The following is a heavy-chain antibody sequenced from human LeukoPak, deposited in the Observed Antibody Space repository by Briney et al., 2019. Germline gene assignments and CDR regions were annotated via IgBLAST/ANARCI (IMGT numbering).Heavy chain of an antibody. CDR1: GYTLTELS. Sequence: ASVKVSCKVSGYTLTELSMHWVRQAPGKGLEWMGGFDPEDGETIYAQKFQGRVTMTEDTSTDTAYMELSSLRSEDTAVYYCVTVVSDYYSTFDPWGQGTLVTVSS. D-gene: IGHD2-21*01. V-gene: IGHV1-24*01. CDR2: FDPEDGET. J-gene: IGHJ5*02. CDR3: VTVVSDYYSTFDP.